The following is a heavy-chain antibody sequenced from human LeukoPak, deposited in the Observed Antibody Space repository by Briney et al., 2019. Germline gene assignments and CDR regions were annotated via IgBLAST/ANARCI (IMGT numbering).Heavy chain of an antibody. J-gene: IGHJ1*01. D-gene: IGHD3-10*01. CDR2: IHYSGST. CDR3: ARVGPASYVGY. V-gene: IGHV4-59*01. CDR1: GGSINTYY. Sequence: PSETLSLTCTVSGGSINTYYWTWIRQPPGKGLEWIGYIHYSGSTSHNPSLKSRVTISLDTSKNQFSLKLNSVTAADTAVYFCARVGPASYVGYWGQGTPVTVSS.